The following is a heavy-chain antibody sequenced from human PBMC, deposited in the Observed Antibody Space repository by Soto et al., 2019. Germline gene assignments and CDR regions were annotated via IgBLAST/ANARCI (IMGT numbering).Heavy chain of an antibody. CDR1: GFTFGDYW. V-gene: IGHV3-7*05. D-gene: IGHD3-10*01. Sequence: EVQLVESGGGLVQPGGSLRLSCAASGFTFGDYWMNWVRQAPGKGLEWVANIRKDGSEQNYVDSVKSRFTISRDSATNSLFLQKSSLRDEDTAVYFCAGGICGESKFWGPGTHVTASS. CDR3: AGGICGESKF. J-gene: IGHJ4*02. CDR2: IRKDGSEQ.